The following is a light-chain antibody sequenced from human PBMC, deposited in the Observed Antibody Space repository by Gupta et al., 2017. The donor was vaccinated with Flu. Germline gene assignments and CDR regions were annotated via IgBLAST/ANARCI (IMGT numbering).Light chain of an antibody. V-gene: IGKV3-15*01. CDR3: QQYNDWPPQYS. CDR1: QNIRNS. J-gene: IGKJ2*03. Sequence: EILLTQSPASLSVSPGESATFSCKANQNIRNSLAWFQEKPGQTPRLLIYSASARAAGVPVRFGGSGAGTDFTLTISSLQSEDYAVYYCQQYNDWPPQYSFGQGTKLEIK. CDR2: SAS.